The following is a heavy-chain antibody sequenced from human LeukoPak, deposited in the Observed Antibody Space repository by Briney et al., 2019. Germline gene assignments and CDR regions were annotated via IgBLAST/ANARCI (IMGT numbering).Heavy chain of an antibody. Sequence: SETLSLTCTVSGASISSYYWSWIRQPPGKGLEWIGYIHYSGSTNYNPSLKSRASISVETAKNQFSLKVSSVTAADTAVYYCARAHSSGWPHMFDPWGQGTLVTVPS. CDR2: IHYSGST. J-gene: IGHJ5*02. V-gene: IGHV4-59*01. D-gene: IGHD6-19*01. CDR3: ARAHSSGWPHMFDP. CDR1: GASISSYY.